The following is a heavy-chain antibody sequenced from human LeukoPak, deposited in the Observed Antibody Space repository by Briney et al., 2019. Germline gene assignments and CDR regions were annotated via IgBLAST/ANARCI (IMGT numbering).Heavy chain of an antibody. J-gene: IGHJ6*02. V-gene: IGHV1-18*01. Sequence: ASVKVSCKASGYNFTTYGVSWVRQAPGQRPEWMGWISCYNSNSKSSEKFQGRVTMTIETSTSTVYMELRTLKNDDTAVYYCARDAGDGMDVWGLGTTVIVSS. CDR2: ISCYNSNS. CDR3: ARDAGDGMDV. CDR1: GYNFTTYG.